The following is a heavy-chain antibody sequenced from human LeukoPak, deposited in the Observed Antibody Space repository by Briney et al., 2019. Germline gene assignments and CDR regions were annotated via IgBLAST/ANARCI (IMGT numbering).Heavy chain of an antibody. D-gene: IGHD2/OR15-2a*01. V-gene: IGHV3-15*01. CDR3: TTGATRLLLEY. Sequence: GGSLRLSCASSGFIFSSYSMNWVRQAPGKGLEWVGRIKSKTDGGTTEYAAPVKGRFTISRDDSKNTLYLQMNSLKTEDTAVYYCTTGATRLLLEYWGQGTLVTVSS. CDR2: IKSKTDGGTT. J-gene: IGHJ4*02. CDR1: GFIFSSYS.